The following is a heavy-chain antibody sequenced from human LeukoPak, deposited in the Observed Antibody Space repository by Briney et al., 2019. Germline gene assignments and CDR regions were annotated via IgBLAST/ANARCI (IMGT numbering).Heavy chain of an antibody. CDR1: GFSISSGYY. Sequence: SETLSLTCTVSGFSISSGYYWGWIRQPPGKGLEWIGNIYHSGSAYYNPSLKSRLTISVDTSKNQFSLKLSSVTAADTAMYYCARIGGGSPFDYWGQGTLVTVSS. V-gene: IGHV4-38-2*02. CDR3: ARIGGGSPFDY. D-gene: IGHD1-26*01. J-gene: IGHJ4*02. CDR2: IYHSGSA.